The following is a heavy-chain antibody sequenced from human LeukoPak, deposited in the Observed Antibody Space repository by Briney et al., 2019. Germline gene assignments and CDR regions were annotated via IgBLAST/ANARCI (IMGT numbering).Heavy chain of an antibody. D-gene: IGHD4-17*01. CDR2: IWNDGSKE. V-gene: IGHV3-33*01. Sequence: RPGGSLRLSCAASGLTFSYYGMNWVRQAPGKGLEWVTLIWNDGSKEYYADSVKGRFTVSRDNSRNTLYLQMNSLRAEDTAVYYCARCVYGVSTYYFDYWGQGNLVTVSS. CDR3: ARCVYGVSTYYFDY. J-gene: IGHJ4*02. CDR1: GLTFSYYG.